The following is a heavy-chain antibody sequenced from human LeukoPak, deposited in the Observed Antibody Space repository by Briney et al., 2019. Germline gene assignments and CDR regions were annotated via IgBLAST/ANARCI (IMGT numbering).Heavy chain of an antibody. CDR1: GFTLSSYG. CDR2: IPFDGSNK. CDR3: ANQYCSSTSCYMDQDY. J-gene: IGHJ4*02. V-gene: IGHV3-30*02. Sequence: GGSLRLSCAASGFTLSSYGMHWVRQAPGKELEWVAFIPFDGSNKYYADFVKGRFTISRDNSKNTLYLQMNSLRTEDTAVYYCANQYCSSTSCYMDQDYWGQGTLVTVSS. D-gene: IGHD2-2*02.